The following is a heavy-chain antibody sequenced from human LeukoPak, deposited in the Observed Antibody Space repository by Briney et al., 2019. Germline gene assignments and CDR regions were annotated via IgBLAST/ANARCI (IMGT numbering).Heavy chain of an antibody. CDR3: YCGSGSNFDY. V-gene: IGHV3-53*01. D-gene: IGHD3-10*01. Sequence: GGSLRLSCAASGFIVSSTYMNWVRQAPGKGLEWVSVIYSGGSTYYADSVKGRFTISRDKSRNTLYLQMNSLRAEDTAVYYCYCGSGSNFDYWGQGTLVTVSS. CDR2: IYSGGST. J-gene: IGHJ4*02. CDR1: GFIVSSTY.